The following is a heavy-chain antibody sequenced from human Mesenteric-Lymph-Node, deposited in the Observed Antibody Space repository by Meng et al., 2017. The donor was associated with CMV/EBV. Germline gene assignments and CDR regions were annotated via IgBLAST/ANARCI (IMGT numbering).Heavy chain of an antibody. V-gene: IGHV3-49*04. CDR1: GFTFGDYA. J-gene: IGHJ4*02. Sequence: GESLKISCTASGFTFGDYAMSWVRQAPGKGLEWVGFIRSKAYGGTTEYAASVKGRFTISRDDSKSIAYLQMNSLRDEDTAVYYCAKDGSRVTAAGTYFHYWGQGTLVTVSS. CDR2: IRSKAYGGTT. D-gene: IGHD6-13*01. CDR3: AKDGSRVTAAGTYFHY.